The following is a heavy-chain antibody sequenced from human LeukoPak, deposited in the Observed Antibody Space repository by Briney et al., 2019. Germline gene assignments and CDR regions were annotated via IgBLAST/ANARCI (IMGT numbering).Heavy chain of an antibody. CDR1: GFTFSNAW. J-gene: IGHJ6*04. CDR2: ISSSGSTI. D-gene: IGHD3-10*02. Sequence: GGSLRLSCAASGFTFSNAWMSWVRQAPGKGLEWVSYISSSGSTIYYADSVKGRFTISRDNAKNSLYLQMNSLRAEDTAVYYCAELGITMIGGVWGKGTTVTVSS. V-gene: IGHV3-11*04. CDR3: AELGITMIGGV.